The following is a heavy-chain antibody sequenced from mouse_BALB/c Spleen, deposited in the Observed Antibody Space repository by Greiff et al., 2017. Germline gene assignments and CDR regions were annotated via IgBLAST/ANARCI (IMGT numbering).Heavy chain of an antibody. CDR3: NVDSSGPDY. J-gene: IGHJ2*01. V-gene: IGHV14-4*02. CDR2: IDPENGDT. D-gene: IGHD3-2*01. Sequence: VQLKQSGAELVRSGASVKLSCTASGFNIKDYYMHWVKQRPEQGLEWIGWIDPENGDTEYAPKFQGKATMTADTSSNTAYLQLSSLTSEDTAVYYCNVDSSGPDYWGQGTTLTVSS. CDR1: GFNIKDYY.